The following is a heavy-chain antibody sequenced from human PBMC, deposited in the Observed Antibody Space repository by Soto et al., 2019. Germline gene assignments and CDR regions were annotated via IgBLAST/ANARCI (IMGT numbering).Heavy chain of an antibody. J-gene: IGHJ4*02. CDR2: FSSGGTTP. Sequence: GESLKISCAASGLTFGSHWMHWVRQAPGKGLVYVSRFSSGGTTPNYAEPVKGRFTISRDNARNTLYLQMNSLRVEDTAVYYCVRFGTSYYTCGFLYWGQGTPATVSS. D-gene: IGHD2-8*02. V-gene: IGHV3-74*01. CDR3: VRFGTSYYTCGFLY. CDR1: GLTFGSHW.